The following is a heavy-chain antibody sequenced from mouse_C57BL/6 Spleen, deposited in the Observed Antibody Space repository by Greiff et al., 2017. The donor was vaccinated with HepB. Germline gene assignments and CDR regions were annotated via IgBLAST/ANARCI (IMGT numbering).Heavy chain of an antibody. V-gene: IGHV5-17*01. CDR1: GFTFSDYG. CDR3: ARSPYDYDAWFAY. Sequence: EVMLVESGGGLVKPGGSLKLSCAASGFTFSDYGMHWVRQAPEKGLEWVAYISSGSSTIYYADTVKGRFTISRDNAKNTLFLQMTSLRSEDTAMYDCARSPYDYDAWFAYWGQGTLVTVSA. J-gene: IGHJ3*01. CDR2: ISSGSSTI. D-gene: IGHD2-4*01.